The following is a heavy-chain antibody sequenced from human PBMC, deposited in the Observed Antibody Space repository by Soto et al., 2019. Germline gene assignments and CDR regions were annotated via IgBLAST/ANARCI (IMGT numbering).Heavy chain of an antibody. V-gene: IGHV1-3*01. D-gene: IGHD2-15*01. CDR3: ARGPPAIVKFDP. Sequence: QVQLVQSGAEVKKPGASVKVSCNASGYTFTSYAMHWVRQAPGERLEWMGWINAGNGNTKYSQKFQGRVTITRDTSASTAYMELSSLRSEDTAVYFCARGPPAIVKFDPWGQGTLVIVSS. J-gene: IGHJ5*02. CDR1: GYTFTSYA. CDR2: INAGNGNT.